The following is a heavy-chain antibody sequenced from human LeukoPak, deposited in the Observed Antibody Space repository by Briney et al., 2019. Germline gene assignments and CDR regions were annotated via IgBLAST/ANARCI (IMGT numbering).Heavy chain of an antibody. CDR1: GGSFSGYY. Sequence: LETLSLTCAVYGGSFSGYYWSWIRQPPGKGLEWIGEINHSGSTNYNPSLKSRVTISVDTSKNQFSLKLSSVTAADTAVYYCASLLGEGTSRNWFDPWTQGTLVTVSS. CDR2: INHSGST. D-gene: IGHD2-2*01. V-gene: IGHV4-34*01. CDR3: ASLLGEGTSRNWFDP. J-gene: IGHJ5*02.